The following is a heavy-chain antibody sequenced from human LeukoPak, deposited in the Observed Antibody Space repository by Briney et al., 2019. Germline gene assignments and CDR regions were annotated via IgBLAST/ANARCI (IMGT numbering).Heavy chain of an antibody. D-gene: IGHD5-18*01. CDR2: ISYDGSNK. CDR3: AKRLSRYSYGFLPDY. CDR1: GFTFSSYG. Sequence: GGSLRLSCAASGFTFSSYGMHWVRQAPGKGLEWVAVISYDGSNKYYADSVKGRFTISRDNSKNTLYLQMNSLRAEDTAVYYCAKRLSRYSYGFLPDYWGQGTLVTVSS. J-gene: IGHJ4*02. V-gene: IGHV3-30*18.